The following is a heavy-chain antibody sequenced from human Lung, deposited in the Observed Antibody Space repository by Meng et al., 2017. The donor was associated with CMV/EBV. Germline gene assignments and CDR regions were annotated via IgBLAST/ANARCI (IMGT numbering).Heavy chain of an antibody. J-gene: IGHJ6*02. V-gene: IGHV3-30*02. CDR2: IRFDGTNK. CDR1: GFTFSNYA. Sequence: GESLKISCAASGFTFSNYAMHWARQAPGKGLEWVANIRFDGTNKYHADSVKGRFTISRDNSKNTLYLQMNSLKAEDTAVNYCAKRGDSSGTYAMDVWGQGTTVTVSS. CDR3: AKRGDSSGTYAMDV. D-gene: IGHD3-22*01.